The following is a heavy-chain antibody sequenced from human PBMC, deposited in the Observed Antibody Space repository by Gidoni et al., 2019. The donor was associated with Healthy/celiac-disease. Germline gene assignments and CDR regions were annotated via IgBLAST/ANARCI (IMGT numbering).Heavy chain of an antibody. V-gene: IGHV3-23*01. J-gene: IGHJ3*02. D-gene: IGHD3-22*01. CDR3: ARHYYDSSGYPHDAFDI. Sequence: EVQLLESGGGLVQPGGSLRLSCAASGFTFSSSAMSWVRQAPGKGLEWVSAISGSGGSTYYADSVKGRFTISRDNSKNTLYLQMNSLRAEDTAVYYCARHYYDSSGYPHDAFDIWGQGTMVTVFS. CDR1: GFTFSSSA. CDR2: ISGSGGST.